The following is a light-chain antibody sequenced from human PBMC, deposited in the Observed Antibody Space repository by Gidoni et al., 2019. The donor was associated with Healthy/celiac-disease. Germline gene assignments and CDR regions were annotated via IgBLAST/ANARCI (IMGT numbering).Light chain of an antibody. CDR3: QQSYSTPYT. J-gene: IGKJ2*01. V-gene: IGKV1-39*01. Sequence: DIQMTQSPSSLSASVGDRVTITCRASQSISSYLNWYQQKPGKAPKLLIYAASSLQSGVPSRFSGSGSGTDFTLTISSLQPEEFATYYCQQSYSTPYTFGQGTNTGDQT. CDR2: AAS. CDR1: QSISSY.